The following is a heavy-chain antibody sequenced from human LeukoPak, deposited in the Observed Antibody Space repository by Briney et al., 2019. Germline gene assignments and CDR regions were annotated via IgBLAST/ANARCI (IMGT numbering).Heavy chain of an antibody. CDR2: ISAYNGNT. J-gene: IGHJ5*02. V-gene: IGHV1-18*01. CDR1: GYTFTSYG. Sequence: GASVKVSCKASGYTFTSYGISWVRQAPGQGLEWMGWISAYNGNTNYAQKLQGRVTMTTDTSTSTAYMELRSLRSDDTAVYYCARDRYGDYASFYNWFDPWGQGTLVTVSS. CDR3: ARDRYGDYASFYNWFDP. D-gene: IGHD4-17*01.